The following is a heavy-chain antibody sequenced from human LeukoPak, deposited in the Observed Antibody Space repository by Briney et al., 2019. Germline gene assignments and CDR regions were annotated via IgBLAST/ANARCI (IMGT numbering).Heavy chain of an antibody. CDR2: IYYSGST. V-gene: IGHV4-59*01. CDR1: GGSISSYY. D-gene: IGHD1-20*01. CDR3: AREVTGTTGWFDP. Sequence: PSETLSLTCTVSGGSISSYYWSWIRQPPGKGLEWIGYIYYSGSTNYNPSLKSRVTISVDPSKNQFSLKLSSVTAADTAVYYCAREVTGTTGWFDPWGQGTLVTVSS. J-gene: IGHJ5*02.